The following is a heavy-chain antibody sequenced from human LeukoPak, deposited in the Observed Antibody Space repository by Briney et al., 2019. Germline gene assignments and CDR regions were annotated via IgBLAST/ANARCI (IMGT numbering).Heavy chain of an antibody. J-gene: IGHJ4*02. V-gene: IGHV1-18*01. D-gene: IGHD2-15*01. CDR1: GYTFTSYG. CDR2: ISAYNGNT. Sequence: ASVKVSCKASGYTFTSYGISWVRQAPGQGLEWMGWISAYNGNTNYAQKLQGRVTMTTDTSTSTAYMELRGLRSDDTAVYYCARGGYCSGGSCYIPTYFDYWGQGTLVTVSS. CDR3: ARGGYCSGGSCYIPTYFDY.